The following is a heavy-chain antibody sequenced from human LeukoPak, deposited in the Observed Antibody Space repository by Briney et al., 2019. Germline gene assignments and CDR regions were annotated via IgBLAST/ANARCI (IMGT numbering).Heavy chain of an antibody. D-gene: IGHD3-16*02. CDR3: ARDLIYDYVWGSYRQQLYYFDY. CDR1: GGTFSSYA. Sequence: GASVKVSCEASGGTFSSYAISWVRQAPGQGLEWMGRIIPIFGTANYAQKFQGRVTITTDESTSTAYMELSSLRSEDTAVYYCARDLIYDYVWGSYRQQLYYFDYWGQGTLVTVSS. J-gene: IGHJ4*02. CDR2: IIPIFGTA. V-gene: IGHV1-69*05.